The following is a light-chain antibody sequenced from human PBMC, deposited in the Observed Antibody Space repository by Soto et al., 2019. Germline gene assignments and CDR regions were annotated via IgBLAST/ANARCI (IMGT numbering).Light chain of an antibody. CDR1: QSVSSN. CDR2: GAS. V-gene: IGKV3-15*01. Sequence: EIVMTQSPATLSVSPGERATLSCRASQSVSSNLAWYQQKPGQAPRLLIYGASTRATGIPARFSGIGSGTACTLTISSLQSEDFAVYDCQQYNNCPPRAVTFGQGTTLEIK. J-gene: IGKJ2*01. CDR3: QQYNNCPPRAVT.